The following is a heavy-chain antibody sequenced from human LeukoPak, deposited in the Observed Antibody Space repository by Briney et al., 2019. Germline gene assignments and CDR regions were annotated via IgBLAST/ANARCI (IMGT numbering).Heavy chain of an antibody. CDR2: IYHSGST. J-gene: IGHJ5*02. V-gene: IGHV4-38-2*01. D-gene: IGHD6-6*01. Sequence: PSETLSLTCAVSGYSISSGYYWGWIRPPPGKGREWIGIIYHSGSTYYNPSLKSRVTISVHTSKNQFSLKLSSVTAADTAVYYCARYPSSIAARLFDPWGQGTLVTVSS. CDR3: ARYPSSIAARLFDP. CDR1: GYSISSGYY.